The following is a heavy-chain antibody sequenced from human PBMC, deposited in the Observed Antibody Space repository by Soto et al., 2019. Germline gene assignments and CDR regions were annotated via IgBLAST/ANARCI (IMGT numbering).Heavy chain of an antibody. Sequence: ASVKVSCKASGGTFSSYAISWVRQAPGQGLEWMGGIIPIFGTANYAQKFQGRVTITADESTSTAYMELSSLRSEDTAVYYCASRIAARPLTGNWFDPWGQGTLVTVSS. J-gene: IGHJ5*02. CDR3: ASRIAARPLTGNWFDP. CDR2: IIPIFGTA. V-gene: IGHV1-69*13. CDR1: GGTFSSYA. D-gene: IGHD6-6*01.